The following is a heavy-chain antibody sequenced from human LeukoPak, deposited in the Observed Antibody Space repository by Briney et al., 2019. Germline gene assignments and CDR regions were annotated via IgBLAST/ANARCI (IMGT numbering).Heavy chain of an antibody. CDR2: ISYDGSNK. J-gene: IGHJ6*02. CDR1: GFTFSSFW. CDR3: TRGRGPYYYYGMDV. V-gene: IGHV3-30*19. Sequence: GGSLRLACTTSGFTFSSFWMTWGRQAPGKGVEWGAVISYDGSNKSYADSVKGRFTHSRDNTKNTLHLQTNSLRAEDTAVYNRTRGRGPYYYYGMDVWGQGTTVTVSS. D-gene: IGHD3-16*01.